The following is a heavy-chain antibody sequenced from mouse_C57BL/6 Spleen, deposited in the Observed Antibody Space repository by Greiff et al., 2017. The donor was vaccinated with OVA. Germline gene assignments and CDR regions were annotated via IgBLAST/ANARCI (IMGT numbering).Heavy chain of an antibody. J-gene: IGHJ2*01. V-gene: IGHV14-4*01. CDR2: IDPENGDT. Sequence: SGAELVRPGASVKLSCTASGFNIKDDYMHWVKQRPEQGLEWIGWIDPENGDTEYASKFQGKATITADTSSNTAYLQLSSLTSEDTAVYYCTTGTTVVTLDYWGQGTTLTVSS. D-gene: IGHD1-1*01. CDR3: TTGTTVVTLDY. CDR1: GFNIKDDY.